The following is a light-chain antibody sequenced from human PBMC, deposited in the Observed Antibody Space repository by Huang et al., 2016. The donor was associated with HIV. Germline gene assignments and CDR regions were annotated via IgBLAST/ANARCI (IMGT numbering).Light chain of an antibody. J-gene: IGKJ4*01. CDR2: AAS. V-gene: IGKV1-NL1*01. CDR3: QQSYETPLT. Sequence: DIQMTQSPSSLSASVGDRVTITCRASQGIANSLAWYQQKPGKAPKLLLYAASKLESGVPSRCSGSGSGTEYTLTISSMQPEDFTSYYCQQSYETPLTFGGGTKVEIK. CDR1: QGIANS.